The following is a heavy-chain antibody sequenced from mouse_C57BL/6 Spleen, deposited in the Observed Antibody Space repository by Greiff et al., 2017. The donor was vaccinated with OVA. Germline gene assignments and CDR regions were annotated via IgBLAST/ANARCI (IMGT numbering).Heavy chain of an antibody. CDR3: TTVYYYGSSWYCDV. V-gene: IGHV14-4*01. CDR1: GFNIKDDY. CDR2: IDPENGDT. Sequence: VQLQQSGAELVRPGASVKLSCTASGFNIKDDYMHWVKQRPEQGLEWIGWIDPENGDTEYASKFQGKATITADTSSNTAYLQLSSLTSEDTAVYYCTTVYYYGSSWYCDVWGTGTTVTVSS. D-gene: IGHD1-1*01. J-gene: IGHJ1*03.